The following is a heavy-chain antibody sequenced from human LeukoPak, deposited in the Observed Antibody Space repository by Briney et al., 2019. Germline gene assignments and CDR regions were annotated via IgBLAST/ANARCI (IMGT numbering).Heavy chain of an antibody. CDR2: SSHDGSDK. V-gene: IGHV3-30-3*01. D-gene: IGHD3-22*01. Sequence: GGSLRLSCVASEFRLTDYALHWVCQAPGKGLEWVAVSSHDGSDKKVADAVKGRFTISRDNSKNMVYLQMSSLTTEDTAMYYCAREGGYDSGYFADYLDPWGQGTLVIVSS. J-gene: IGHJ5*02. CDR1: EFRLTDYA. CDR3: AREGGYDSGYFADYLDP.